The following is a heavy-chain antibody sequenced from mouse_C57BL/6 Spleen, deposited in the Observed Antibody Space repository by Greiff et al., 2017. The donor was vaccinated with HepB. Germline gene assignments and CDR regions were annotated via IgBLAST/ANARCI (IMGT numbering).Heavy chain of an antibody. CDR3: ARGGWEAYDFDY. J-gene: IGHJ2*01. CDR2: IYPRSGNT. V-gene: IGHV1-81*01. CDR1: GYTFTSYG. Sequence: VQLQQSGAELARPGASVKLSCKASGYTFTSYGISWVKQRTGQGLEWIGEIYPRSGNTYYNEKFKGKATLTADKSSSTAYMELRSLTSEDSAVYFCARGGWEAYDFDYWGKGTTLTVSS. D-gene: IGHD3-3*01.